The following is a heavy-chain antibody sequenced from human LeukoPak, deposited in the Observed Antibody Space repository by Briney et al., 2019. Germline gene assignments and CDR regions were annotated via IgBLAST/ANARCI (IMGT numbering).Heavy chain of an antibody. CDR2: ISYDGSNK. CDR3: ARVPY. V-gene: IGHV3-30*04. J-gene: IGHJ4*02. CDR1: GFTFSSYA. Sequence: GGSLRLSCAASGFTFSSYAMHWVRQAPGKGLEWVAVISYDGSNKYYADSVKGRFTISRDNSKNTLYLQMNSLGAEDTAVYYCARVPYWGQGTLVTVSS.